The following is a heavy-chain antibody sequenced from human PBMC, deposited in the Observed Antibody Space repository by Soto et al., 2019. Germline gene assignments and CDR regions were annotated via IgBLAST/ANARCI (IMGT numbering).Heavy chain of an antibody. D-gene: IGHD2-2*01. V-gene: IGHV1-46*01. CDR2: INPSGGST. CDR3: ARVLGEDIVVVPAAMGDYYYYGMDV. Sequence: ASVKVSCKASGYTFTSYYMHWVRQAPGQGLEWMGIINPSGGSTSYAQKFQGRVTMTRDTSTSTVYMELSSLRSEDTAVYYCARVLGEDIVVVPAAMGDYYYYGMDVWGQGTTVTVSS. CDR1: GYTFTSYY. J-gene: IGHJ6*02.